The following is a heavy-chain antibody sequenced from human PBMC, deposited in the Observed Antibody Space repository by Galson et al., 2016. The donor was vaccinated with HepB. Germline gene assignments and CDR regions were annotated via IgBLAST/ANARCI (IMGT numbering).Heavy chain of an antibody. J-gene: IGHJ4*02. D-gene: IGHD2/OR15-2a*01. CDR3: AKRHEYCPPVGCSVDY. V-gene: IGHV3-30*18. CDR1: GFTFSQRG. Sequence: SLRLSCAASGFTFSQRGMHWVRQAPGKGLEWVAADSMDGRRKFYADSVKGRFTISRDNSNNMLFLQMSSLRADGTAVYYCAKRHEYCPPVGCSVDYWGQGTLVSVSA. CDR2: DSMDGRRK.